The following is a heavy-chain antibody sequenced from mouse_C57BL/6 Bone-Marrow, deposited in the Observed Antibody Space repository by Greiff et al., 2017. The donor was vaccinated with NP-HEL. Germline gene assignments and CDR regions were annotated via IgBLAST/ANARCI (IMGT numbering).Heavy chain of an antibody. CDR1: GYTFTSYW. CDR3: ARGGTPFDY. CDR2: IHPNSGST. D-gene: IGHD3-1*01. V-gene: IGHV1-64*01. Sequence: VQLQQPGAELVKPGASVKLSCKASGYTFTSYWMHWVKQRPGQGLEWIGMIHPNSGSTNYNEKFKGKSTLTVDKSSSTAYMQLSSLTSEDSAVYYCARGGTPFDYWGQGTTLTVSS. J-gene: IGHJ2*01.